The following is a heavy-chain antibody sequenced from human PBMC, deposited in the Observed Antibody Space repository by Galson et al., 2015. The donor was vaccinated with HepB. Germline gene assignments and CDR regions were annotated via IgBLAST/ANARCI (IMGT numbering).Heavy chain of an antibody. J-gene: IGHJ5*02. CDR1: GYTFTSYG. Sequence: SVKVSCKASGYTFTSYGISWVRQAPGQGLEWMGWISAYNGNTNYAQKLQGRVTMTTDTSTSTAYMELRSLRSDDTAVYYCARCEDRRYDFWSGSNTGNWFDPWGQGTLVTVSS. CDR2: ISAYNGNT. D-gene: IGHD3-3*01. CDR3: ARCEDRRYDFWSGSNTGNWFDP. V-gene: IGHV1-18*01.